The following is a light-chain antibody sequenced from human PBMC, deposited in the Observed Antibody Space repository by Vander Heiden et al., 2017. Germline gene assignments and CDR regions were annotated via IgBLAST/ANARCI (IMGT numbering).Light chain of an antibody. V-gene: IGKV3-11*01. Sequence: IVLTQSPATLSLSPGERATLSCRASQSVSSYLAWYQQKPGQAPRLLIYDAYNRDTGIQVRFSGSGAGTDFTLTSSRRENEDFEGYDHQHRSNWPLGGGTKVEIK. CDR2: DAY. CDR1: QSVSSY. CDR3: QHRSNWP. J-gene: IGKJ4*01.